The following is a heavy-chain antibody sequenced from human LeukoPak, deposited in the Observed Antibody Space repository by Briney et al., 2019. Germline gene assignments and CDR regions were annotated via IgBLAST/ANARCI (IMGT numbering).Heavy chain of an antibody. Sequence: GRSLRLSCAASGFTFSSYGMHWVRQAPGKGLEWVAVIWYDGSNKYNADSVKGRFTISRDNSKNTLYLQMNSLRAEDTAVYYCARDPSITMIVGDAFDIWGQGTMVTVSS. CDR3: ARDPSITMIVGDAFDI. D-gene: IGHD3-22*01. CDR1: GFTFSSYG. J-gene: IGHJ3*02. V-gene: IGHV3-33*01. CDR2: IWYDGSNK.